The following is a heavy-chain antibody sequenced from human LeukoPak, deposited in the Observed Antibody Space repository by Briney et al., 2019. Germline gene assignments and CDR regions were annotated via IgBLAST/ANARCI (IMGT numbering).Heavy chain of an antibody. V-gene: IGHV4-39*01. Sequence: SETLSLTCTVSGGSISSSSYYWGWIRQPPGTGLEWLGSIFYSGSTYNNPSLKSRVTISVDTSKNQFSLKMSSVTAADTAVYYCARHPRDCSSTSCYSDYWGQGTLVTVSS. CDR3: ARHPRDCSSTSCYSDY. CDR2: IFYSGST. D-gene: IGHD2-2*01. J-gene: IGHJ4*02. CDR1: GGSISSSSYY.